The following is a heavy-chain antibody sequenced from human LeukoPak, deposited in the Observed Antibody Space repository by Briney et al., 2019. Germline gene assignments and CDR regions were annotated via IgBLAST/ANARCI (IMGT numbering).Heavy chain of an antibody. Sequence: ASVKVSCKASGYTFTGYYMHWVRQAPGQGLEWMGWINPNSGGTNYAQKFQGRVTMTRDTSISPAYMELSRLRSDDTAVYYCARDSDTAVWSGAFDIWGQGTMVTVSS. D-gene: IGHD5-18*01. V-gene: IGHV1-2*02. J-gene: IGHJ3*02. CDR3: ARDSDTAVWSGAFDI. CDR2: INPNSGGT. CDR1: GYTFTGYY.